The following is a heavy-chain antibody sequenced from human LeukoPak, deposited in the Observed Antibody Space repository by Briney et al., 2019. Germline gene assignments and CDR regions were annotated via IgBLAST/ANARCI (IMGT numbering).Heavy chain of an antibody. V-gene: IGHV1-69*13. CDR3: ARDLSIGPTSGAFDI. J-gene: IGHJ3*02. CDR2: IIPIFGTA. Sequence: SVTVSFTASGGTFSSYAISWVRQAPGQGLEWMGGIIPIFGTANYAQKFQGRVTITADESTSTAYMELSSLRSEDTAVHYCARDLSIGPTSGAFDIWGQGTMVTVSS. D-gene: IGHD3-22*01. CDR1: GGTFSSYA.